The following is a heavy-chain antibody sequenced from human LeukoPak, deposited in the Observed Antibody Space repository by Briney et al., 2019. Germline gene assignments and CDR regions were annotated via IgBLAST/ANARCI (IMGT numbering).Heavy chain of an antibody. CDR2: VYHRGTT. CDR1: GYSITSGSY. Sequence: PSETLSLTCTVSGYSITSGSYWGWIRQPPGKGLEWIANVYHRGTTYYNPSLKSRLTISVDTSKNHFSLRLSSLSAADTAIYYCARSADTNYDAFDIWGQGTLVTVSS. V-gene: IGHV4-38-2*02. CDR3: ARSADTNYDAFDI. J-gene: IGHJ3*02. D-gene: IGHD4-11*01.